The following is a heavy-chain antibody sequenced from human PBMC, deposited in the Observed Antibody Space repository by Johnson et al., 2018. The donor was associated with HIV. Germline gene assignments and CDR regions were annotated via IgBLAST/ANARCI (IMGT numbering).Heavy chain of an antibody. CDR2: ISFDGKNK. D-gene: IGHD5-12*01. CDR3: ASGDDDGF. CDR1: GFTFSSYG. V-gene: IGHV3-30*03. Sequence: VQLVESGGGLIQPGGSLRLSCAASGFTFSSYGMHWVRQAPGKGLEWVAVISFDGKNKFYADSVKGRFTISRDNSRNTLYLQMNSLRPEDTAVYYCASGDDDGFWGRGTLVTVSS. J-gene: IGHJ1*01.